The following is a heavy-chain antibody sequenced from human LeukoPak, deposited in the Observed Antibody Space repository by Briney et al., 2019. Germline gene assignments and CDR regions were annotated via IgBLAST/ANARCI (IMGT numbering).Heavy chain of an antibody. D-gene: IGHD6-19*01. V-gene: IGHV3-30-3*01. CDR3: ARDSLIAVAGTHYYRMDV. CDR1: GFTFSSYA. J-gene: IGHJ6*02. CDR2: ISYGGSNK. Sequence: GGSLRLSCAASGFTFSSYAMHWVRQAPGKGLEWVAVISYGGSNKYYADSVKGRFTISRDNSKNTLYLQMNSLRAEDTAVYYCARDSLIAVAGTHYYRMDVWGQGTTVTVSS.